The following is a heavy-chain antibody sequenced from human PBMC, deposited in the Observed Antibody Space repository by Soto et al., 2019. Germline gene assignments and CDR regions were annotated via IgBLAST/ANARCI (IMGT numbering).Heavy chain of an antibody. CDR3: AGGFYSNAWYDSNFDY. CDR1: GGSINSSSHF. J-gene: IGHJ4*02. CDR2: IYYSGST. D-gene: IGHD6-19*01. V-gene: IGHV4-39*01. Sequence: SETLSLTCTVSGGSINSSSHFWAWIRQPPGKGLEWIGRIYYSGSTYYNASLKSRVTISVDTSKNQFSLKLSSVTAADTAVYYCAGGFYSNAWYDSNFDYWGQGTLVTVSS.